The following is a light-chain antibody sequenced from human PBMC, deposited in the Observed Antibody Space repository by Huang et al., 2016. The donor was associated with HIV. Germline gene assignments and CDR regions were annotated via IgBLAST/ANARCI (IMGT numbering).Light chain of an antibody. V-gene: IGKV1-5*03. Sequence: DIQVTQSPSTLSAFVGARVNITCRTSQRIRTWLAWYQQRPGKAPNLLISKASNLETWVPSRFSGNGSGTEFTLTINGLQPDDLATYYCQHQWTFGQGTKVEIK. CDR1: QRIRTW. J-gene: IGKJ1*01. CDR3: QHQWT. CDR2: KAS.